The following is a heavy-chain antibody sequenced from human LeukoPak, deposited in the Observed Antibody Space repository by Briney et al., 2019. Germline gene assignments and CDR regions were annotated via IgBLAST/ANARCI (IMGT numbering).Heavy chain of an antibody. CDR3: ARARPRITMVRGVLHPDY. V-gene: IGHV4-34*01. D-gene: IGHD3-10*01. Sequence: SETLSLTCAVYGGSFSGYYWSWIRQPPGKGLEWIGEINHSGSTNYNPSLKSRVTISVDTSKNQFSLKLSSVTAADTAVYYCARARPRITMVRGVLHPDYWGQGTLVTVSS. J-gene: IGHJ4*02. CDR2: INHSGST. CDR1: GGSFSGYY.